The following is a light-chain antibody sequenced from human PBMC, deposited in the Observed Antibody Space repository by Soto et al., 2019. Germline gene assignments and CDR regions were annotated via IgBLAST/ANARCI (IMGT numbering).Light chain of an antibody. CDR2: EVS. CDR1: RSDVGGYNY. CDR3: SSYTSSSTPWV. Sequence: QSALTQPASVSGSPGQSITISCTGTRSDVGGYNYVSWYQQHPGKAPKVIIYEVSTRPSGVSNRFSGSKSGNTASLTISGLQAEDEADYYCSSYTSSSTPWVFGGGTKLTVL. V-gene: IGLV2-14*01. J-gene: IGLJ3*02.